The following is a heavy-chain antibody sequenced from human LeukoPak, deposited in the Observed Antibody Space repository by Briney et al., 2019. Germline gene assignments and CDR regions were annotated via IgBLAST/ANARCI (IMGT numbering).Heavy chain of an antibody. CDR3: ARDQKGGSPYYYGMDV. V-gene: IGHV4-59*01. CDR1: GGSISSYY. CDR2: IYYSGST. Sequence: SETLSLTCTVSGGSISSYYWSWIRQPPGKGLEWIGYIYYSGSTNYNPSLKSRVTISVDTSKNQFSLKLSSVTAADTAVYYCARDQKGGSPYYYGMDVWGKGTTVTVSS. J-gene: IGHJ6*04. D-gene: IGHD6-13*01.